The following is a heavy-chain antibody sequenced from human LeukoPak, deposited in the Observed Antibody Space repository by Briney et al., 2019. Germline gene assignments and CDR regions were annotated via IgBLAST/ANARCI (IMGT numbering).Heavy chain of an antibody. CDR2: FDPEDPEDGEA. CDR1: GYTLTELS. D-gene: IGHD6-13*01. J-gene: IGHJ4*02. V-gene: IGHV1-24*01. CDR3: TTGKIYCSSCSDDY. Sequence: GASVKVSRKVSGYTLTELSMHWVRQAPGKGLEWMGGFDPEDPEDGEAIYAQKFQGRVTMTEDTSTDTAYMELSSLRSEDTAVYYCTTGKIYCSSCSDDYWGQGALVTVSS.